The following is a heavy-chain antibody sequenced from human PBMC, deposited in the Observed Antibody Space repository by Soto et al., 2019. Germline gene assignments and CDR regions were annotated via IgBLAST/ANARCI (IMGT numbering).Heavy chain of an antibody. CDR2: ISAYNGNT. V-gene: IGHV1-18*01. Sequence: GASVKVSCKASGYTFTSYGISWVRQAPGQGLEWMGWISAYNGNTNYAQKLQGRVTMTTDTSTSTAYMELRSLRSDDTAVHYCARARYCSSTSCYTPNDYWGQGTLVTVSS. J-gene: IGHJ4*02. CDR1: GYTFTSYG. D-gene: IGHD2-2*02. CDR3: ARARYCSSTSCYTPNDY.